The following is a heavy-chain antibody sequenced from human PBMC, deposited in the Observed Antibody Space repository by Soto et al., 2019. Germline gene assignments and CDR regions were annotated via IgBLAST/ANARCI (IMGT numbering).Heavy chain of an antibody. J-gene: IGHJ6*02. D-gene: IGHD3-16*01. CDR1: GYCFTSYG. CDR3: AREGDRPDYYDGMDV. V-gene: IGHV1-18*01. CDR2: RSGYNGKT. Sequence: QVQLVQSGNEVKKPGASVNVSCKASGYCFTSYGISWVRPAPGQGLAWMGWRSGYNGKTKYAQKLQGRVSNTTDTPTSTAYMELSRLGSDDSAVNYCAREGDRPDYYDGMDVWGQGTTVTVSS.